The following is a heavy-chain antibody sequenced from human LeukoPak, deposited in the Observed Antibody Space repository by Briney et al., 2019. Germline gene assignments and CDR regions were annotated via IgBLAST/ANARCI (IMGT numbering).Heavy chain of an antibody. Sequence: PGGSLRLSCAASGFTFNRFNMNWVRQAPGKGLEWISYIKSSGDSIYYAASVRGRFTISRDNVKNLLYLQMNSLRAEDTAVYYCAKGGDYGDYQGIWGQGTLVTVSS. D-gene: IGHD4-17*01. V-gene: IGHV3-48*01. CDR1: GFTFNRFN. CDR3: AKGGDYGDYQGI. CDR2: IKSSGDSI. J-gene: IGHJ4*02.